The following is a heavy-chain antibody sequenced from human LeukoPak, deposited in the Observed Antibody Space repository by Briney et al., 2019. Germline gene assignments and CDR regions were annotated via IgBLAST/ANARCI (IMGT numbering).Heavy chain of an antibody. CDR3: AKELAAGVSPSFDY. D-gene: IGHD6-13*01. V-gene: IGHV3-66*01. CDR1: GFTVSSNY. Sequence: GGSLRLSCAASGFTVSSNYMSWVRQAPGKGLEWVSVIYSGGSTYYADSVKGRFTISRDNSKNTLYLQMNSLRAEDTAVYYCAKELAAGVSPSFDYWGQGTLVTVSS. J-gene: IGHJ4*02. CDR2: IYSGGST.